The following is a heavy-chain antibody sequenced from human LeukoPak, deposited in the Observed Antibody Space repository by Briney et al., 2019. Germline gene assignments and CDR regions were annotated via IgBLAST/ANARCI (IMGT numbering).Heavy chain of an antibody. Sequence: GASVKVSCKASGYTFNGYSIHWVRQAPGQGLEWLGWINPDSGGSNYAQRFEDRVTMTSDTSISTVYMELSRLRIDDTATYYRARVEHLWHVCMDVWGQGTTVTVSS. CDR2: INPDSGGS. D-gene: IGHD1/OR15-1a*01. V-gene: IGHV1-2*02. J-gene: IGHJ6*02. CDR1: GYTFNGYS. CDR3: ARVEHLWHVCMDV.